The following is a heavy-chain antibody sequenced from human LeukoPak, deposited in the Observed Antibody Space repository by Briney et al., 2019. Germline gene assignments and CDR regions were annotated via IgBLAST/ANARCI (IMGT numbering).Heavy chain of an antibody. Sequence: SETLSLTCTVSGGSISSYYWSWIRQPPGKGLEWIGYIYYSGSTNYNPSLKSRVTISVDTSKNQFSLKLSSVTAADTAVYYCARENGYSYDFDYWGQGTLVTVSS. D-gene: IGHD5-18*01. CDR2: IYYSGST. J-gene: IGHJ4*02. V-gene: IGHV4-59*01. CDR3: ARENGYSYDFDY. CDR1: GGSISSYY.